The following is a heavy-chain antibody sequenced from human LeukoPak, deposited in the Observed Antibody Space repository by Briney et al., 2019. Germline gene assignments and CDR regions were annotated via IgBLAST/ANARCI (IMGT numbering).Heavy chain of an antibody. V-gene: IGHV4-34*01. Sequence: PSETLSLTCAVYGGSFSDYYWSWIRQPPGKGLEWIGEINHSGSTNYNPSLKSRVTISVDTSKNQFSLKLSSVTAADTAVYYCARGRGVVVPAAIHNWFDPWGQGTLVTVSS. CDR3: ARGRGVVVPAAIHNWFDP. CDR2: INHSGST. J-gene: IGHJ5*02. D-gene: IGHD2-2*01. CDR1: GGSFSDYY.